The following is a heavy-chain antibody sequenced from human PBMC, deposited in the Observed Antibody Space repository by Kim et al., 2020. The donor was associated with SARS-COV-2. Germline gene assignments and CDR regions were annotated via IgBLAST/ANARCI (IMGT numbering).Heavy chain of an antibody. J-gene: IGHJ3*02. Sequence: ADSVKGRFTISRDNAKNSLYLQMNSLRDEDTAVYYCATPGATPAKGAFDIWGQGTMVTVSS. CDR3: ATPGATPAKGAFDI. D-gene: IGHD1-26*01. V-gene: IGHV3-48*02.